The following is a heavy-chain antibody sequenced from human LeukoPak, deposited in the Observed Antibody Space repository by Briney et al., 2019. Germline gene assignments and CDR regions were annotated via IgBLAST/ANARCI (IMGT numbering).Heavy chain of an antibody. CDR2: IYYSGCT. D-gene: IGHD3-3*01. Sequence: PSQTLSLTCTVSGGSISRGDYYWSWIRQPPGKGLEWIGYIYYSGCTYYNPSLKSRVTISVDTSKNQFSLKLSSVTAADTAVYFCARDCIIFGVDTTGAFDIWGQGTMVTVSS. J-gene: IGHJ3*02. CDR3: ARDCIIFGVDTTGAFDI. CDR1: GGSISRGDYY. V-gene: IGHV4-30-4*08.